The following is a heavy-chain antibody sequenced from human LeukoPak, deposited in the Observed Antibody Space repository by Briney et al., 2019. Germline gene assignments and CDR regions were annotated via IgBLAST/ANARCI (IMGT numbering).Heavy chain of an antibody. V-gene: IGHV4-59*01. CDR1: GGPISSYY. Sequence: SETLSLTCTVSGGPISSYYWSWIRQPPGKGLEWIGYIYYSGSTKYNPSLKSRVTISVDTSKNQFSLKLSSVTAADTAVYYCARVSFWSGSFYYFDYWGQGTLVTVSS. CDR3: ARVSFWSGSFYYFDY. J-gene: IGHJ4*02. D-gene: IGHD3-3*01. CDR2: IYYSGST.